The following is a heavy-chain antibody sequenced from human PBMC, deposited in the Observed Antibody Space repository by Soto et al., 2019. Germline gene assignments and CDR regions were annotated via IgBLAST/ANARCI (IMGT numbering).Heavy chain of an antibody. D-gene: IGHD4-17*01. Sequence: QITLKESGPTLVKPTQTLTLTCTFSGFSLSTNGVGVAWIRQPPGKVLEWLGLIYWNGDQRYSPSLKSRLAITKDTSRNQVVLTMTNVDPVDTATYYCAYSQDYGENHFYYWGQGTLVTVSS. CDR2: IYWNGDQ. J-gene: IGHJ4*02. CDR1: GFSLSTNGVG. V-gene: IGHV2-5*01. CDR3: AYSQDYGENHFYY.